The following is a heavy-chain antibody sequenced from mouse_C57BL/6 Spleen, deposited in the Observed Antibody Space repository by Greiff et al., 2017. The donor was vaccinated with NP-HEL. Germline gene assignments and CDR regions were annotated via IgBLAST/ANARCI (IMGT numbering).Heavy chain of an antibody. CDR2: ISNGGGST. J-gene: IGHJ3*01. Sequence: EVKVVESGGGLVQPGGSLKLSCAASGFTFSDYYMYWVRQTPEKRLEWVAYISNGGGSTYYPDTVKGRFTISRDNAKNTLYLQMSRLKSEDTAMYYCARPDYYGSSYGPAYWGQGTLVTVSA. V-gene: IGHV5-12*01. D-gene: IGHD1-1*01. CDR3: ARPDYYGSSYGPAY. CDR1: GFTFSDYY.